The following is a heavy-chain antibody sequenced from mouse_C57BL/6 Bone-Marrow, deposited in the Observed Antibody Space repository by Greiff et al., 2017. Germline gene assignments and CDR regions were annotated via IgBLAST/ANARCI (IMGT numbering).Heavy chain of an antibody. V-gene: IGHV1-52*01. CDR1: GYTFTSYW. Sequence: VKLQESGAELVRPGSSVKLSCKASGYTFTSYWMHWVKQRPIQGLEWIGNIDPSDSETHYNQKFKDKATLTVDKSSSTAYMQLSSLTSEDSAVYYCARGRGLRRGVGWFAYWGQGTLVTVSA. CDR2: IDPSDSET. J-gene: IGHJ3*01. CDR3: ARGRGLRRGVGWFAY. D-gene: IGHD2-4*01.